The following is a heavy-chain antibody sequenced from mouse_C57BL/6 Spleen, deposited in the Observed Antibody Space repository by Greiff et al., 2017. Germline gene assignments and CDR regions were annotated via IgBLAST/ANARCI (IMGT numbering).Heavy chain of an antibody. CDR3: ARGYYEDAMDY. Sequence: EVQLQESGPELVKPRASVKVSCKASGYTFTDYNMHWVKQSHGKSLEWIGYINPTNGGTSYNQKFKGKATLTVNKSSSTAYMELRSLTSEDSAVYYCARGYYEDAMDYWGQGTSVTVAS. V-gene: IGHV1-22*01. D-gene: IGHD2-3*01. J-gene: IGHJ4*01. CDR2: INPTNGGT. CDR1: GYTFTDYN.